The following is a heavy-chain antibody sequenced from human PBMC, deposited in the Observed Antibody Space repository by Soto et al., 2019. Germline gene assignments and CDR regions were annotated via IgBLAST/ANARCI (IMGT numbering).Heavy chain of an antibody. V-gene: IGHV3-43*01. D-gene: IGHD3-3*01. CDR2: ISWDGGST. Sequence: GGSLRLSCAASGFTFDDYTMHWVRQAPGKGLEWVSLISWDGGSTYYADSVKGRFTISRDNSKNSLYLQMNSLRTEDTALYYCAKDIVPITIFGGALYTGLDYWGQGTLVTVSS. CDR3: AKDIVPITIFGGALYTGLDY. J-gene: IGHJ4*02. CDR1: GFTFDDYT.